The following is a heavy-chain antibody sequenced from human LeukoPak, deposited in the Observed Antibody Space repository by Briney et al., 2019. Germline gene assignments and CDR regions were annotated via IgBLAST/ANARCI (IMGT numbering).Heavy chain of an antibody. CDR2: IDSSGSNI. J-gene: IGHJ4*02. Sequence: GGSLRLSCVASGFTFDDYAMHWVRQAPGKGLEWVSYIDSSGSNIHYADSVKGRFTISRDNAKNSLYLQMNSLRAEDTAVYYCARTKEMASISYFDSWGQGTLVTVSS. CDR1: GFTFDDYA. CDR3: ARTKEMASISYFDS. D-gene: IGHD5-24*01. V-gene: IGHV3-48*03.